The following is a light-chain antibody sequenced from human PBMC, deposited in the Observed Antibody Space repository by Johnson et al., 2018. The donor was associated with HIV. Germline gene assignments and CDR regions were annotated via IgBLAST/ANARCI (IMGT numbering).Light chain of an antibody. V-gene: IGLV1-51*01. CDR1: SSNIGNNY. Sequence: QSVLTQPPSVSAAPGQKVTISCSGSSSNIGNNYVSWYQQLPGTAPKLLIYDNNKRPSGIPDRFSGSKSGTSATLGITGLQTGDEADYYCGTGDSSLSAYVFGTGTNVTFL. CDR2: DNN. CDR3: GTGDSSLSAYV. J-gene: IGLJ1*01.